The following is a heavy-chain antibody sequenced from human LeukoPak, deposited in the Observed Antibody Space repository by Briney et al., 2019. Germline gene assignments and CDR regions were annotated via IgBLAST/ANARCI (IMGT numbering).Heavy chain of an antibody. J-gene: IGHJ6*04. CDR1: GGSFSGYY. D-gene: IGHD2-15*01. CDR3: ARDIVVVVAATLYYYYGMDV. V-gene: IGHV4-34*01. Sequence: SETLSLTCAVYGGSFSGYYWSWIRQPPGKGLEWIGEINHSGSTNYNPSLKSRVTISVDTSKNQFSLKLSSVTAADTAVYYCARDIVVVVAATLYYYYGMDVWGKGTTVTDSS. CDR2: INHSGST.